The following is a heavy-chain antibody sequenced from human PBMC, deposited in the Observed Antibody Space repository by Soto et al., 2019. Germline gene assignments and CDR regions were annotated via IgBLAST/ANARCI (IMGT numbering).Heavy chain of an antibody. CDR3: AKSNRAVDGTVDV. CDR2: ISGSGAST. D-gene: IGHD5-12*01. J-gene: IGHJ6*02. CDR1: GFRFSDYA. V-gene: IGHV3-23*01. Sequence: EVQLLQSGGDLVQPGGSLRLSCAASGFRFSDYAMSWVRQAPGMGLEWVSSISGSGASTHYADSVKGRFTISRDNSKNTVYLQMNSLRADDSATFYCAKSNRAVDGTVDVWGQGTTVTVSS.